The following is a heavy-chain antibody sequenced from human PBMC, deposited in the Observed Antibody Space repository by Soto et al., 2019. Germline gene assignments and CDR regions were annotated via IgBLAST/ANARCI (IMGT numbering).Heavy chain of an antibody. V-gene: IGHV3-15*01. CDR3: VEGWNDF. CDR2: IKSKADGGAR. D-gene: IGHD1-1*01. Sequence: EVQLVESGGDLVKPGWSLRLSCETSGFMFSSAWMSWVRQAPGKGLEWVGRIKSKADGGARDYAAPVKGRFSISRDDSKNTLYLQMNSLRAEDTAVYYCVEGWNDFWGQGTLVTVSS. CDR1: GFMFSSAW. J-gene: IGHJ4*02.